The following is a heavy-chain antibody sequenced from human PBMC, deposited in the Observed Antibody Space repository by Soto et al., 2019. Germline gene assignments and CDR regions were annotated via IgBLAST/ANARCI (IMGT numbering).Heavy chain of an antibody. D-gene: IGHD6-13*01. V-gene: IGHV5-51*01. Sequence: ESLKISCKGSGYSYTSYWIGWVRQMPGKGLEWMGIIYPGDSDTRYSPSFQGQVTISADKSISTAYLQWSSLKASDTAMYYCARTAAAGKYYYGVDVWGQGTTVTVSS. CDR2: IYPGDSDT. CDR1: GYSYTSYW. CDR3: ARTAAAGKYYYGVDV. J-gene: IGHJ6*02.